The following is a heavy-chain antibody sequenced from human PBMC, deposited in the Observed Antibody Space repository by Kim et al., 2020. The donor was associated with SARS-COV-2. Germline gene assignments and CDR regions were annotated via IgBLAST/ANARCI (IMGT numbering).Heavy chain of an antibody. CDR2: IYYSGST. V-gene: IGHV4-39*01. D-gene: IGHD3-3*01. J-gene: IGHJ5*02. CDR1: GGSISSSSYY. Sequence: SETLSLTCTVSGGSISSSSYYWGWIRQPPGKGLEWIGSIYYSGSTYYNPSLKSRVTISVDTSKNQFSLKLSSVTAADTAVYYCARPRPEYYDFWSGYFGFKFDPWGQGTLVTVSS. CDR3: ARPRPEYYDFWSGYFGFKFDP.